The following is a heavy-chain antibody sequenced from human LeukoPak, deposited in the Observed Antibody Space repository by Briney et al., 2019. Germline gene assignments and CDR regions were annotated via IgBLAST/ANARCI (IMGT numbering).Heavy chain of an antibody. D-gene: IGHD4-11*01. V-gene: IGHV3-20*04. Sequence: GGSLRLSCAASGFTFSSYWMSWVRQAPGKGLEWVSGINWNGGSTGYADSVKGRFTISRDNAKNSLYLQMNSLRAEDTALYYCARDLVTTYYFDYWGQGTLVTVSS. J-gene: IGHJ4*02. CDR2: INWNGGST. CDR3: ARDLVTTYYFDY. CDR1: GFTFSSYW.